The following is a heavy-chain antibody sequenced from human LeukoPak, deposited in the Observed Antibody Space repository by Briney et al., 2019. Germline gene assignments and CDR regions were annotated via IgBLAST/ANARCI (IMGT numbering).Heavy chain of an antibody. CDR2: NYASKSN. V-gene: IGHV4-4*07. CDR1: VGSISSYY. D-gene: IGHD1-26*01. Sequence: SETLSLTCTVSVGSISSYYWSWIRQPAGKGLEWIGRNYASKSNNYNPVLKSLVTITVDTSKTQYSLKLRSVTAADTAVYYCARDSGATWAFDIWGQGTMVIVSS. J-gene: IGHJ3*02. CDR3: ARDSGATWAFDI.